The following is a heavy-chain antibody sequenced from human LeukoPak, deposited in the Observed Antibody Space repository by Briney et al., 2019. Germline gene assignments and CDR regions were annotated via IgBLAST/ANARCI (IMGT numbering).Heavy chain of an antibody. Sequence: SENVSRKASGVTSSRYTMGWVPQVPGQGLEGMGGIILMFKTQKYVQKFQDRLTITADESTRTAYMELNSLRSGDTAVYYCARDGGGSVDYWGQGTLITVSS. CDR3: ARDGGGSVDY. CDR2: IILMFKTQ. J-gene: IGHJ4*02. V-gene: IGHV1-69*13. D-gene: IGHD3-16*01. CDR1: GVTSSRYT.